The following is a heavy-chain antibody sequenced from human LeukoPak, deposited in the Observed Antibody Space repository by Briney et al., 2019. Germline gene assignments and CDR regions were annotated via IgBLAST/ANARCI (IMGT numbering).Heavy chain of an antibody. Sequence: ASVKISCKASGGTFISYAISWVRQAPGHGLGWTGGIIPIFGTANYAQKFQGRVTISTDESTSTAYMELSSLRSEDTAVYFCARVPGTGGWFDPWGRPTLVTVSS. V-gene: IGHV1-69*05. CDR2: IIPIFGTA. D-gene: IGHD2-15*01. J-gene: IGHJ5*02. CDR1: GGTFISYA. CDR3: ARVPGTGGWFDP.